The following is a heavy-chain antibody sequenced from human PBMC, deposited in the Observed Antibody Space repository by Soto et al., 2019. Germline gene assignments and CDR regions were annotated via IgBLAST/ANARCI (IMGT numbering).Heavy chain of an antibody. CDR3: ARDIWAVAGKILAY. J-gene: IGHJ4*02. D-gene: IGHD6-19*01. CDR2: ISYDGSNK. CDR1: GFTFSSYA. Sequence: GGSLRLSCAASGFTFSSYAMHWVRQAQGKGLEWVAVISYDGSNKYYADSVKGRFTISRDNSKNTLYLQMNSLRAEDTAVYYCARDIWAVAGKILAYWGQGTLVTVSS. V-gene: IGHV3-30-3*01.